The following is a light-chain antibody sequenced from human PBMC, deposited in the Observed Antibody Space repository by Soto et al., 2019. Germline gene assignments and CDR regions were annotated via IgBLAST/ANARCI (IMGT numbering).Light chain of an antibody. CDR2: KAT. CDR3: QQYTDFQYT. J-gene: IGKJ2*01. V-gene: IGKV1-5*03. CDR1: QSIGHG. Sequence: DIQMTQSPSTLSASVGDGVTITFRASQSIGHGLAWYQQKPGKAPKLLIYKATNLQTGVPSRFSGSGSGTDFSLTISSLQPVDSATYYCQQYTDFQYTFGQGTKVDIK.